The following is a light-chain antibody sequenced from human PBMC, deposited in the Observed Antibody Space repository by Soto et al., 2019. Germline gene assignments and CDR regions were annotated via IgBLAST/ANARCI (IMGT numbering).Light chain of an antibody. V-gene: IGLV2-11*01. Sequence: QSALTQARSVSGSPGQSVTISCTRTSSDVGGYNYVSWYQQHPGKAPKLMIYDVSKRPSGVPDRFSGSKSGNTASLTISGLQAEDEADYYCCSYAGSYTYVFGTGTKV. CDR2: DVS. J-gene: IGLJ1*01. CDR3: CSYAGSYTYV. CDR1: SSDVGGYNY.